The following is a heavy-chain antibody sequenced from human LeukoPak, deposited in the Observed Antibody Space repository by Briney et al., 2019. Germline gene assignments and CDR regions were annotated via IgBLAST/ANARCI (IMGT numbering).Heavy chain of an antibody. CDR1: GFTFDNTW. V-gene: IGHV3-15*01. Sequence: GGSLRLSCAASGFTFDNTWTNWVRQAPGKGLEWVGQIKRKTDGGTADYAAPVKGRFTISRDDSKNTLYLQMNSLKTEDTAVYYCTTLYGSGSYYWGQGTLVTVSS. J-gene: IGHJ4*02. CDR3: TTLYGSGSYY. D-gene: IGHD3-10*01. CDR2: IKRKTDGGTA.